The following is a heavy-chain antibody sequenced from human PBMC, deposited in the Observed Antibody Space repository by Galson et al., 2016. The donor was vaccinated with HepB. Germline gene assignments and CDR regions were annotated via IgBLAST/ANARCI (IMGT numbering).Heavy chain of an antibody. CDR3: ARASYYYCSGIEY. V-gene: IGHV1-69*13. Sequence: SVKVSCKASGCTFSSFVINWVRQAPGQGLEWMGGIIPNYGTANYAQKFQGRVTVTADESPSTAYMELSSLRSEDTALYYCARASYYYCSGIEYWGQGTLVTVSS. D-gene: IGHD3-10*01. J-gene: IGHJ4*02. CDR2: IIPNYGTA. CDR1: GCTFSSFV.